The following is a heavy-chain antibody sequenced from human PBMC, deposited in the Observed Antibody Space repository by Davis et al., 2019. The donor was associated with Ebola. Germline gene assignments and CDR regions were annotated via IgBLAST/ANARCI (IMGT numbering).Heavy chain of an antibody. CDR1: GFAFTSYA. J-gene: IGHJ6*04. CDR3: AKGIDGSGSYYVTSYYYYAMDV. V-gene: IGHV3-23*01. D-gene: IGHD3-10*01. CDR2: ISDSGGDT. Sequence: GESLKISCVASGFAFTSYAMAWVRQAPGKGLEWVSSISDSGGDTDSADSVKGRFTISRDNSKNTLYLQMNSLRAEDTAVYYCAKGIDGSGSYYVTSYYYYAMDVWGKGTTVTVSS.